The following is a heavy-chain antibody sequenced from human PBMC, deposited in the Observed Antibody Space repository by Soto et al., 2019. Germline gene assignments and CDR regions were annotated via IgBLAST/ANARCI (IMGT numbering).Heavy chain of an antibody. CDR1: GFTFSTYW. Sequence: EVQLVASGGGLVQPGGSLRLSCAASGFTFSTYWMHWVRQAPGKGLVWVSRTNTDGSSTTYADSVEGRFTISRDNAKNTLYLQMNSLRAEDTAVYYCARGTRVIPAESDFDYWGQGTLVTVSS. V-gene: IGHV3-74*01. CDR3: ARGTRVIPAESDFDY. D-gene: IGHD2-2*01. J-gene: IGHJ4*02. CDR2: TNTDGSST.